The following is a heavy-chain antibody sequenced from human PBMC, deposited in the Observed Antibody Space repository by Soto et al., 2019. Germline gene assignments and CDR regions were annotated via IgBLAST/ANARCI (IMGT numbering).Heavy chain of an antibody. CDR2: VSFDGSDS. D-gene: IGHD3-3*01. CDR3: ATFGIYDFWSGYLHRDAFDV. V-gene: IGHV3-30*03. J-gene: IGHJ3*01. Sequence: VGSLRLSCAASGFLFSSYGLHWVRQAPGKGLEWVAIVSFDGSDSYYADSVKGRFTIFRDNSKNTLYLHMNSLRTEDTAVYYCATFGIYDFWSGYLHRDAFDVWGQGTMVTVSS. CDR1: GFLFSSYG.